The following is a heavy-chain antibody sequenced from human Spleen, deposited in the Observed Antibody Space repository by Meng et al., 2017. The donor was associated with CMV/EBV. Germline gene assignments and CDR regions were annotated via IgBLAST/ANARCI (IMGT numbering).Heavy chain of an antibody. CDR3: AKWSFLKEVAPAAPTLQQ. J-gene: IGHJ1*01. Sequence: GESLKISCAASGFTFSNHAMSWVRQAPGKGLEWVSTISGSGGSTYDGDSVKGRFTISRDNSESTLYLQMISLRAEDTAVYYCAKWSFLKEVAPAAPTLQQWGQGTLVTVSS. CDR2: ISGSGGST. D-gene: IGHD2-2*01. V-gene: IGHV3-23*01. CDR1: GFTFSNHA.